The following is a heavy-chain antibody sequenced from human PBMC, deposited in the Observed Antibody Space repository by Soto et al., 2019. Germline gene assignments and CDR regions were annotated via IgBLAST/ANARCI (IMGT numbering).Heavy chain of an antibody. CDR1: GGTFSSYA. CDR3: ARELTVAVDAFDI. J-gene: IGHJ3*02. V-gene: IGHV1-69*06. CDR2: IIPIFGTA. Sequence: GASVKVSCKASGGTFSSYAISWVRQAPGQGLEWMGGIIPIFGTANYAQKFQGRVTINADKSTSTAYMELSSLRSEETAVYYCARELTVAVDAFDIWGQGKMVTVSS. D-gene: IGHD6-19*01.